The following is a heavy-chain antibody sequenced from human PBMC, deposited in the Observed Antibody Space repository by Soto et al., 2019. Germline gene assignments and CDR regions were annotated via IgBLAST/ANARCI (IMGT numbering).Heavy chain of an antibody. CDR3: LVASAAY. D-gene: IGHD6-13*01. V-gene: IGHV3-64D*06. CDR2: ITSNGGST. J-gene: IGHJ4*02. CDR1: GFTFSSYV. Sequence: GRSLKLSCSVSGFTFSSYVMNWVRQAPGKGLEYVSGITSNGGSTFYADSVKGRFIISRDNSQNTVYLQMSSLTTADTAVYYCLVASAAYWGQGT.